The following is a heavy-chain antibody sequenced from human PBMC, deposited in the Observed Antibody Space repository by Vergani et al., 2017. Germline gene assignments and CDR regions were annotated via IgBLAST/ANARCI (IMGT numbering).Heavy chain of an antibody. D-gene: IGHD6-13*01. V-gene: IGHV3-7*01. CDR2: IKQDGSEK. Sequence: EVQLVESGGGLVQPGGSLRLSCAASGFTFSSYWMSWVRQAPGKGLEWVANIKQDGSEKYYVDSVKGRFTISRDNAKNSLYLQMNSLRAEDTAVYYCARDGRDSSNWWAQPAYYFDYWGQGTLVTVS. CDR3: ARDGRDSSNWWAQPAYYFDY. J-gene: IGHJ4*02. CDR1: GFTFSSYW.